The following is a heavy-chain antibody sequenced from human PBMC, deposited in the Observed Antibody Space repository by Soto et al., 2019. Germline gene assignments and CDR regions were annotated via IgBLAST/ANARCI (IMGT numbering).Heavy chain of an antibody. Sequence: GGSPRLSCAASGFTFSTHAMHWVRQAPGKGLECVAIVSFDGSNKYYADSVKGRFTISRNNSKNTLYLQMSGLTPEDTAFYYCARDQTGITTAGGGRIDRWGQGTLVTVSS. CDR3: ARDQTGITTAGGGRIDR. V-gene: IGHV3-30-3*01. J-gene: IGHJ5*02. CDR2: VSFDGSNK. D-gene: IGHD6-13*01. CDR1: GFTFSTHA.